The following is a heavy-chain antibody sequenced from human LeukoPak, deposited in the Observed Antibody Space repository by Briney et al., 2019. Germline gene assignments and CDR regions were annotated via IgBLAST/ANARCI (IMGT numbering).Heavy chain of an antibody. J-gene: IGHJ6*03. D-gene: IGHD3-10*01. CDR2: ISSSGSTM. CDR1: GFTFSSHE. Sequence: GGALRLSCAASGFTFSSHEMKWVREAPGKGQEWGSCISSSGSTMYYADSVKGRFTISRDKAKKSLYLQMNRLRAEDTAVYYCARAGSYYTGQYYYYYMDVWGKGTTVTVSS. V-gene: IGHV3-48*03. CDR3: ARAGSYYTGQYYYYYMDV.